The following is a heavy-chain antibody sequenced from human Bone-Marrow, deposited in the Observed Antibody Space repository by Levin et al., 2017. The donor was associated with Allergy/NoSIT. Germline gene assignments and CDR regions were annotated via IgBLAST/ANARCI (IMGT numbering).Heavy chain of an antibody. CDR3: AKAGTTVMLDYSYLDV. CDR1: GFIFADYA. V-gene: IGHV3-23*01. Sequence: GGSLRLSCTISGFIFADYAMNWVRQAPGRGLEWVSSLDGSSGKTHYADAVKGRFTISREYSKNTLFLQMNSLRVEDTARYYCAKAGTTVMLDYSYLDVCGEGTAVTVSS. D-gene: IGHD4-17*01. CDR2: LDGSSGKT. J-gene: IGHJ6*03.